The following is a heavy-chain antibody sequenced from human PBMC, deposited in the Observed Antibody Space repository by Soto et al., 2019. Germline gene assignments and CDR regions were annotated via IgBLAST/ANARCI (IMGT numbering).Heavy chain of an antibody. Sequence: QITLKESGPTLVKPTQTLTLTCTFSGFSLSTSGVGVGWIRQPQGKALEWLALIYWDDDKRYSPSLNSRLTITKDTSKNPVVLTMTNMDPVDTATYYCAHSRPPRLLDYWGQGTLVTVSS. D-gene: IGHD6-6*01. CDR2: IYWDDDK. V-gene: IGHV2-5*02. CDR1: GFSLSTSGVG. J-gene: IGHJ4*02. CDR3: AHSRPPRLLDY.